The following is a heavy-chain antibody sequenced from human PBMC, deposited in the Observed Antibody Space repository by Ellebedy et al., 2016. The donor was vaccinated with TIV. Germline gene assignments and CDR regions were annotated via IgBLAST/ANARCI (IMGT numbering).Heavy chain of an antibody. CDR3: AGGYSSGWFGY. D-gene: IGHD6-19*01. V-gene: IGHV4-38-2*02. Sequence: SETLSLTCTVSGYSISSGYYWGWLRQPPGEGLEWIASMYHSGSTYYNPSLKSRVSISVDTSKNQFSLKLSSVTAADTAAYYCAGGYSSGWFGYWGQGTLVTVSS. CDR1: GYSISSGYY. J-gene: IGHJ4*02. CDR2: MYHSGST.